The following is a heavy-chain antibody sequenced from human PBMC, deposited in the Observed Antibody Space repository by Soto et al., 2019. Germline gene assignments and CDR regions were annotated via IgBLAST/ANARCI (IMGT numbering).Heavy chain of an antibody. Sequence: EVQLVESGGGLVQSGGSLKLSCAVSGLTFSGSNMHWVRQASGKGLEWVGRIRIKADSYATAYAASVKGRFTISRDDSKITAYLQMHSLKTEDTAVYYCARGALDIWGQGTMVTVSS. J-gene: IGHJ3*02. CDR3: ARGALDI. V-gene: IGHV3-73*02. CDR2: IRIKADSYAT. CDR1: GLTFSGSN.